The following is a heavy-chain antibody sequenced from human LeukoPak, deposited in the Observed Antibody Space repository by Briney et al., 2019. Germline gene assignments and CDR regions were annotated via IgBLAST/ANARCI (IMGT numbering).Heavy chain of an antibody. CDR3: ARLGIGLGVFDI. Sequence: SETLSRTCTVSGGSISSYYWSWIRQPPGKGLEWIGYIYYSGSTNYNPSLKSRVTISVDTSKNQFSLRLSSVTAADTAVYYCARLGIGLGVFDIWGQGTMVTVSS. CDR1: GGSISSYY. V-gene: IGHV4-59*08. CDR2: IYYSGST. J-gene: IGHJ3*02. D-gene: IGHD7-27*01.